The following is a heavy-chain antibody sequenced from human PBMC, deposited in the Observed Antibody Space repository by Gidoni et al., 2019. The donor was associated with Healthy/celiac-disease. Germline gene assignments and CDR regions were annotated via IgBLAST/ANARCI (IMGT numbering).Heavy chain of an antibody. CDR1: GYTFTGYY. CDR2: INPNSGGT. D-gene: IGHD3-3*01. CDR3: AREGPDYSFWSPLRSGYYYGMDV. Sequence: QVQLVQSGAEVKKPGASVKVSCKASGYTFTGYYMHWVRQAPGQGLEWMGWINPNSGGTNYAQKFQGRVTMTRDTSISTAYMELSRLRSDDTAVYYCAREGPDYSFWSPLRSGYYYGMDVWGQGTTVTVSS. V-gene: IGHV1-2*02. J-gene: IGHJ6*02.